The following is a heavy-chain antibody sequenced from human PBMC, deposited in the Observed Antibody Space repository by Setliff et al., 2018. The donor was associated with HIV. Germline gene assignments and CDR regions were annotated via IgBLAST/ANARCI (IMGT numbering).Heavy chain of an antibody. J-gene: IGHJ6*03. CDR3: ASRPIAADGGVYYYYYMDV. D-gene: IGHD6-13*01. V-gene: IGHV1-69*13. Sequence: ASVKVSCKASGGTFSSFAISWVRQAPGQGLEWMGGIIPIFGTGNYAQKFQGRLTITADESTSTAYMELSSLTSEDTALHYCASRPIAADGGVYYYYYMDVWGKGTTVTVSS. CDR2: IIPIFGTG. CDR1: GGTFSSFA.